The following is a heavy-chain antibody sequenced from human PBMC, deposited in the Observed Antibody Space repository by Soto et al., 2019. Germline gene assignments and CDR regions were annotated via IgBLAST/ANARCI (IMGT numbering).Heavy chain of an antibody. Sequence: PGESLNISCKGSGYSFTRYWIGWVRQVPGKGLEWMGIIYPDDSDAKYSPSFQGQVTMSADKSINTAYLQWSSLKASDTGMYFCARDGLSSSTSFDYWGQGTQVTVSS. CDR2: IYPDDSDA. D-gene: IGHD2-2*01. V-gene: IGHV5-51*01. CDR1: GYSFTRYW. CDR3: ARDGLSSSTSFDY. J-gene: IGHJ4*02.